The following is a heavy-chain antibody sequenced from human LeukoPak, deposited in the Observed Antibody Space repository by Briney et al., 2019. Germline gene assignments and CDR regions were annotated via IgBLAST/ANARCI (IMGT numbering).Heavy chain of an antibody. V-gene: IGHV3-23*01. CDR3: ANHRSAFEF. Sequence: GGSLRLSCAASGLPFSTYGMSWVRQSPGKGLEWVSAISGSATGHITNYADSVKGRFTISRDNDKNTLYLQMNSLRVEDTAVYYCANHRSAFEFWGHGTLVIVSS. CDR1: GLPFSTYG. J-gene: IGHJ5*01. CDR2: ISGSATGHIT.